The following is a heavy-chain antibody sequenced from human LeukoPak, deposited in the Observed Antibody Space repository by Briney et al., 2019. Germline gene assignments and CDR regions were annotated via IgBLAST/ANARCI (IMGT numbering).Heavy chain of an antibody. CDR3: ARARPVAGSDFDY. J-gene: IGHJ4*02. CDR2: ISAYNGKT. V-gene: IGHV1-18*01. D-gene: IGHD6-19*01. CDR1: GGTFSSYA. Sequence: ASVKVSCKASGGTFSSYAISWVRQAPGQGLEWMGWISAYNGKTNYAQKLQGRVTMTTDTSTSTAYMELRSLRSDDTAVYYCARARPVAGSDFDYWGQGTLVTVSS.